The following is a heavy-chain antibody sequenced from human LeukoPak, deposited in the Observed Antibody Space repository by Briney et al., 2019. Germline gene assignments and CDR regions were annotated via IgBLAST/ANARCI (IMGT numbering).Heavy chain of an antibody. CDR2: ITGSGGGT. CDR1: GFTFSNYA. Sequence: PGGSLRLSCAASGFTFSNYAMSWVRQAPGKGLEWVLAITGSGGGTYYADSVKGRFTISRDNSKNTLYLQMNSLRAEDTAVYYCAKSPLSGLWFGDYWGQGTLVTVSS. CDR3: AKSPLSGLWFGDY. D-gene: IGHD3-10*01. J-gene: IGHJ4*02. V-gene: IGHV3-23*01.